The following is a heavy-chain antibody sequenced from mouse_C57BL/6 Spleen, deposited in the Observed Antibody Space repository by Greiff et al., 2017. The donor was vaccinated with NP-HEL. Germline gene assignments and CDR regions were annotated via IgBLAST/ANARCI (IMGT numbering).Heavy chain of an antibody. D-gene: IGHD1-1*01. J-gene: IGHJ3*01. CDR3: ARLLSNYNYGGFAY. V-gene: IGHV5-16*01. Sequence: EVMLVESEGGLVQPGSSMKLSCTASGFTFSDYYMAWVRQVPEKGLEWVANINYDGSSTYYLDSLKSRFIISRDNAKNILYLQMSSLKSEDTATYYCARLLSNYNYGGFAYWGQGTLVTVSA. CDR1: GFTFSDYY. CDR2: INYDGSST.